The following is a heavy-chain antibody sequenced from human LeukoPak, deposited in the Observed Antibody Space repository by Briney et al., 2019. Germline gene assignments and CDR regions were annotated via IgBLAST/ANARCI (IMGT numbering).Heavy chain of an antibody. J-gene: IGHJ4*02. V-gene: IGHV3-23*01. CDR2: ISGSDGIT. Sequence: GGSLRLSCAASGFTFSSYGMSWVRQAPGKGLELVSGISGSDGITYYAESVKGRFTITRDNSKNTLYLQMNSLRAEDTAVYYCAKGSTTVVPRSFFDYWGQGTLVTVSS. D-gene: IGHD4-23*01. CDR1: GFTFSSYG. CDR3: AKGSTTVVPRSFFDY.